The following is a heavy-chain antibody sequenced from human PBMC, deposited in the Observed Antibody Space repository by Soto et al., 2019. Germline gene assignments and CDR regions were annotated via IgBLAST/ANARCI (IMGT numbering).Heavy chain of an antibody. V-gene: IGHV4-30-4*01. CDR2: IYYTGIT. Sequence: PSETLSLTCTVSGGSVSGVDYFWSWIRQSPGKGLEWIGYIYYTGITHLNPSLKSRLTMAVDTSKNEFSLKLTSVSAADTAVYFCAREERKGIISWFDPWGKGTPVTVSS. D-gene: IGHD2-21*01. CDR1: GGSVSGVDYF. J-gene: IGHJ5*02. CDR3: AREERKGIISWFDP.